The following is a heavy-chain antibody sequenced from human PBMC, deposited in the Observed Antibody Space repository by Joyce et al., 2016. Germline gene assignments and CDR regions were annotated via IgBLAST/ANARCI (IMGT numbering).Heavy chain of an antibody. V-gene: IGHV3-23*01. CDR1: GFIFSDYV. J-gene: IGHJ4*02. Sequence: EVHLLESGGGLVQPGGSLRLSCAASGFIFSDYVMTWVRQAPGKGLDWVSSIDSAGVGTYYADSVNGRFTISRDNSKTTVYLQLSNLRADDTAIYYCGKGLSNVNWFSDYWGQGVLVTVSS. CDR3: GKGLSNVNWFSDY. D-gene: IGHD1-20*01. CDR2: IDSAGVGT.